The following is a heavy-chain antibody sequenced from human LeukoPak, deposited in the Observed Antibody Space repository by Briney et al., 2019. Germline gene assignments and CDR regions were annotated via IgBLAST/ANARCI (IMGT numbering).Heavy chain of an antibody. D-gene: IGHD3-22*01. J-gene: IGHJ4*02. CDR2: IVVGSGNT. CDR3: AAVEEAYYYDSSGYYFLPDY. V-gene: IGHV1-58*02. CDR1: GFTFTSSA. Sequence: SVKVSCKASGFTFTSSAMQWVRQARGQRLEWIGWIVVGSGNTNYAQKFQERVTITRDMSTSTAYMELSSLRSEDTAGYYCAAVEEAYYYDSSGYYFLPDYWGQGTLVTVSS.